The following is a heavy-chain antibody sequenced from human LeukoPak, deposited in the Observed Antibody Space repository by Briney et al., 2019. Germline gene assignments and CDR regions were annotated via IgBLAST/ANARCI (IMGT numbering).Heavy chain of an antibody. J-gene: IGHJ3*02. V-gene: IGHV1-69*01. D-gene: IGHD1-1*01. CDR3: ASGTIRAYAFDI. Sequence: ASVMVSCKASGGTFSSYAISWVRQAPGQGLEWMGGIIPIFGTANYAQKFQGRVTITADESTSTAYMELSSLRSEDTAVYYCASGTIRAYAFDIWGQGTMVTVSS. CDR1: GGTFSSYA. CDR2: IIPIFGTA.